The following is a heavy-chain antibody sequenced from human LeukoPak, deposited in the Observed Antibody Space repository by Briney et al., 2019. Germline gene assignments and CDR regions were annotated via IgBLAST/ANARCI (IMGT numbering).Heavy chain of an antibody. Sequence: SETLSLTCTVSGGSISSYCWSWIRQPPGKGLEWIGYIYYSGSTNYNPSLKSRVTISVDTSKNQFSLNLSSVTAADTAVYYCARGDDYCSGGSCRHFDYWGQGTLVTVSS. CDR3: ARGDDYCSGGSCRHFDY. V-gene: IGHV4-59*01. CDR1: GGSISSYC. J-gene: IGHJ4*02. D-gene: IGHD2-15*01. CDR2: IYYSGST.